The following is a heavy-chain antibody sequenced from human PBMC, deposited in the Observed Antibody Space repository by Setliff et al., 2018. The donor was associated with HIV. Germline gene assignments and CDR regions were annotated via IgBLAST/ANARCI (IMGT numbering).Heavy chain of an antibody. J-gene: IGHJ4*02. D-gene: IGHD3-3*01. CDR2: IYHSGST. Sequence: SETLSLTCTVSGGSINSGSYYWSWIRQPAGKGLEWIGHIYHSGSTYYNPSLKSRVTISVDTSKNQFSLKLSSVTAADTAVYYCARGPTIFNFDSWGQGTLVTVSS. CDR1: GGSINSGSYY. CDR3: ARGPTIFNFDS. V-gene: IGHV4-61*09.